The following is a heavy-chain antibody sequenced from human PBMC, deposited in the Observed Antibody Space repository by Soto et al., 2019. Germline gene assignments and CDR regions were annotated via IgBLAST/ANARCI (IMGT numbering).Heavy chain of an antibody. D-gene: IGHD6-19*01. CDR1: GFRFNIYS. V-gene: IGHV3-48*02. CDR2: ITSDTKTI. CDR3: ARSVEGHFDY. Sequence: EVQLVESGGGLVQPGGSLRLSCAASGFRFNIYSMNWVRQAPGKGLEWSAYITSDTKTIKYADSVKGRFTISRDNAGNIVYLQMSSLRDEYTAVYYCARSVEGHFDYWGQGTVVTVSS. J-gene: IGHJ4*02.